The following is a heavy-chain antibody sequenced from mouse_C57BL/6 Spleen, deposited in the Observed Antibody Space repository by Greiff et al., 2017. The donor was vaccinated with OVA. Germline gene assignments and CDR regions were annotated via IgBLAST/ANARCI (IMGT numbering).Heavy chain of an antibody. CDR3: ARVNSNDAMDY. J-gene: IGHJ4*01. CDR2: INYDGSST. Sequence: EVQLQESEGGLVQPGSSMKLSCTASGFTFSDYYMAWVRQVPEKGLEWVANINYDGSSTYYLDSLKSRFIISRDNAKNILYLQMSSLKSEDTATYYCARVNSNDAMDYWGQGTSVTVSS. D-gene: IGHD2-5*01. V-gene: IGHV5-16*01. CDR1: GFTFSDYY.